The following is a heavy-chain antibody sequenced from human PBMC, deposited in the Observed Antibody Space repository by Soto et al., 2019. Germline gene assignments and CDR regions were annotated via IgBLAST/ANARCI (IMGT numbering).Heavy chain of an antibody. CDR2: ISYDGSNK. CDR1: GFTFSSYA. V-gene: IGHV3-30-3*01. D-gene: IGHD6-13*01. CDR3: ARDQRVAAAGKYYYYGMDV. Sequence: PGGSLRLSCAASGFTFSSYAMHWVRQAPGKGLEWVAVISYDGSNKYYADSVKGRFTISRDNSKNTLYLQMNSLRAGDTAVYYCARDQRVAAAGKYYYYGMDVWGQGTTVTVSS. J-gene: IGHJ6*02.